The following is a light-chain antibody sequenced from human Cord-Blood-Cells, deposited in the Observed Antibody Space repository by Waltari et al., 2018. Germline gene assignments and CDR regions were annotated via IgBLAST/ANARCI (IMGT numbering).Light chain of an antibody. CDR2: KAS. CDR1: QSISNW. J-gene: IGKJ1*01. CDR3: QQYNSYSLWT. Sequence: DIQMTQSPSTLSASVGDRVTITCRASQSISNWLGWYQQKPGKAPKLLIYKASSLESGGPSRFSGSGSGTEFTLTISSLQPDDFATYYCQQYNSYSLWTFGQGTKVEIK. V-gene: IGKV1-5*03.